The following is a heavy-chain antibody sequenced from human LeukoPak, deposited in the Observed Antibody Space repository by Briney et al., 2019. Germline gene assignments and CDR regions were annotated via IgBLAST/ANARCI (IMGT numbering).Heavy chain of an antibody. Sequence: PSETLSLTCAVSGGSLSSINWWSGVGQPPGKGLEWIGEGDHRGSTNYNPSLKSRVTLSLDKSKNQFSLNLYSVTAADTAVYYCARADRVGYDFWSGYLVWFDPWGQGTLVTVSS. J-gene: IGHJ5*02. CDR3: ARADRVGYDFWSGYLVWFDP. CDR1: GGSLSSINW. V-gene: IGHV4-4*02. CDR2: GDHRGST. D-gene: IGHD3-3*01.